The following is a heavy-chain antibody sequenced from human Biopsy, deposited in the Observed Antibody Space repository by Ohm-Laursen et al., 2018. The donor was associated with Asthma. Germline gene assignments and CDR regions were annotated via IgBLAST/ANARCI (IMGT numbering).Heavy chain of an antibody. CDR3: AKDWRSLYVQYFFGY. V-gene: IGHV3-23*01. Sequence: SLRLSCAASGFTFSSYALSWVRQAPGKALEWVPGISGDAQRTYYEDSVKGRFTISRDNSKNTIYLQLNSLRAEDTAVYYCAKDWRSLYVQYFFGYWGQGTLVTVSS. D-gene: IGHD3-3*01. CDR2: ISGDAQRT. J-gene: IGHJ4*02. CDR1: GFTFSSYA.